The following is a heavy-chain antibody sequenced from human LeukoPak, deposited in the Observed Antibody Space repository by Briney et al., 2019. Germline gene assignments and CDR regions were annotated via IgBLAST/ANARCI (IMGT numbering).Heavy chain of an antibody. V-gene: IGHV1-46*01. CDR2: INPSGGST. CDR3: ARVRVPAAFGDAFDI. J-gene: IGHJ3*02. Sequence: GASVKVSCKASGYTFTSYYMHWVRQAPGQGLEWMGIINPSGGSTSYAQKFQGRVTMTRDTSTSTVYMELRSLRSDDTAVYYCARVRVPAAFGDAFDIWGQGTMVTVSS. D-gene: IGHD1-1*01. CDR1: GYTFTSYY.